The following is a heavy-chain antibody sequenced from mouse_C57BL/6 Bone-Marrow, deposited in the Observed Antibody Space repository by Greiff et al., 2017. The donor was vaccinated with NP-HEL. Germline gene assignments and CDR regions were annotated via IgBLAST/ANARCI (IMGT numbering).Heavy chain of an antibody. CDR2: ISNLAYSI. D-gene: IGHD1-1*01. J-gene: IGHJ1*03. CDR3: ARQDSSPYYYGSSYWYFDV. V-gene: IGHV5-15*01. CDR1: GFTFSDYG. Sequence: EVKLMESGGGLVQPGGSLKLSCAASGFTFSDYGMAWVRQAPRKGPEWVAFISNLAYSIYYADTVTGRFTISRENAKNTLYLEMSSLRSEDTAMYYCARQDSSPYYYGSSYWYFDVWGTGTTVTVSS.